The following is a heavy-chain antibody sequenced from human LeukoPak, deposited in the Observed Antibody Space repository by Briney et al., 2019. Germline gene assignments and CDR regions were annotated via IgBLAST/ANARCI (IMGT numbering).Heavy chain of an antibody. CDR1: GFTFSDYY. D-gene: IGHD3-16*02. V-gene: IGHV3-11*05. CDR2: ISSSSSYT. Sequence: PGGSLRHSCAASGFTFSDYYMSWIRQAPGKGLEWVSYISSSSSYTKYADSVKGRFTISRDNAKNSLYLQMNSLRAEDTAVYYCARGAYFGVITFGGVIAPPDAFDIWGQGTMVTVSS. CDR3: ARGAYFGVITFGGVIAPPDAFDI. J-gene: IGHJ3*02.